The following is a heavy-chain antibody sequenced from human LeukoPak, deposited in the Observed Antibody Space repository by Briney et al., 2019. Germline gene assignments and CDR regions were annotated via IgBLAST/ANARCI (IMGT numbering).Heavy chain of an antibody. CDR1: GFTFSNYG. Sequence: GGSLRLACAASGFTFSNYGMHWVRQVPGKGLEWVTFIRYDGSNKYHADAVKSRFTISRDNSKNTLYLQMNSLRPEDAAVYYCAKDSGGNRIVWFDYWGQGTLVTVSS. D-gene: IGHD4-23*01. J-gene: IGHJ4*02. CDR2: IRYDGSNK. V-gene: IGHV3-30*02. CDR3: AKDSGGNRIVWFDY.